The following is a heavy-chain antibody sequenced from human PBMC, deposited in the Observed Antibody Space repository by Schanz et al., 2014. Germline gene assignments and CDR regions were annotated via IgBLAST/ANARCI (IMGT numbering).Heavy chain of an antibody. D-gene: IGHD1-1*01. Sequence: VQLVESGGGLVQPGGSLRLSCSASGFTFSSYSMHWVRQAPGKGLEWVAAITTAGTKMYYADSVRGRFTISRDNAKNSLFLQMNSLRPEDTAVYYCARGRVLESWGQGTLVTVSS. CDR3: ARGRVLES. V-gene: IGHV3-30-3*01. CDR1: GFTFSSYS. J-gene: IGHJ5*02. CDR2: ITTAGTKM.